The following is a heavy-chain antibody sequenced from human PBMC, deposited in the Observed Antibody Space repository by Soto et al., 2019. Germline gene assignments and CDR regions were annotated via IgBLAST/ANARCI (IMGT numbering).Heavy chain of an antibody. J-gene: IGHJ6*02. CDR1: GFPFSTYW. CDR3: ARVSCSTTSCPYYYYFGMDV. CDR2: IKQDGSEK. V-gene: IGHV3-7*03. D-gene: IGHD2-2*01. Sequence: ESGGGLVQPGGSLRLSCAVSGFPFSTYWMSWVRQAPGKGLEWVANIKQDGSEKYYVDSVKGRFTISRDNAKNSLYLQMNNLRAEDTAVYYCARVSCSTTSCPYYYYFGMDVWGQGTTVTVSS.